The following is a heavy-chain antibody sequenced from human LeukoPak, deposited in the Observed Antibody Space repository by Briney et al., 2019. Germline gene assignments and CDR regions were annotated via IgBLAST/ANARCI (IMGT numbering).Heavy chain of an antibody. D-gene: IGHD6-6*01. Sequence: SETLSLTCTVSRGSISSGAYYWGWIRQHPGKGLEWLGYIYNSGSTYYNPSLESGISISLDTSKNQFSLQLSSVTAADTAVYYCARSSSSPRLDYWGQGTLVTVSS. J-gene: IGHJ4*02. CDR2: IYNSGST. CDR1: RGSISSGAYY. V-gene: IGHV4-31*03. CDR3: ARSSSSPRLDY.